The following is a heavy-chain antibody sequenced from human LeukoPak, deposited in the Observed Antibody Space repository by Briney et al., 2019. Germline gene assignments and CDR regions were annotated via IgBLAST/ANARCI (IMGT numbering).Heavy chain of an antibody. CDR1: GGSISSGGYY. D-gene: IGHD6-19*01. CDR3: AKDAYSSGWYEVFDY. V-gene: IGHV4-31*03. Sequence: PSETLSLTCTVSGGSISSGGYYWSWIRQHPGKGLEWIGYIYYSGSTYYNPSLKSRVTISVDTSKNQFSLKLSSVTAADTAVYYCAKDAYSSGWYEVFDYWGQGTLVTVSS. J-gene: IGHJ4*02. CDR2: IYYSGST.